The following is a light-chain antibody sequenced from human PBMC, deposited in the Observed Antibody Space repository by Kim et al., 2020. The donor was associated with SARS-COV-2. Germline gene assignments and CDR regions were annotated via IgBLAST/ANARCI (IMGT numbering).Light chain of an antibody. CDR1: SLRSYY. CDR2: GKN. V-gene: IGLV3-19*01. CDR3: NSRDSSGNYVV. Sequence: AVGQTVRITCQGDSLRSYYASWYQQKPGQAPVLVIYGKNNRPSGIPDRFSGSSSGNTASLTITGAQAEDEADYYCNSRDSSGNYVVFGGGTQLTVL. J-gene: IGLJ2*01.